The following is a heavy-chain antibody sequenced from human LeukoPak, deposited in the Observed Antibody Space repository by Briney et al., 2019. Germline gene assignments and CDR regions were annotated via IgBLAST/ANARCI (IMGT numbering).Heavy chain of an antibody. V-gene: IGHV3-23*01. CDR3: AKPYDYSNYRESY. Sequence: GGSLRLSCAASGFTFSSYAMSWLRQAPGKGLEYVSVISGGGGGTYYADSVKGRFTISRDNSKNTLYLQMNSLRAEDTAVYYCAKPYDYSNYRESYWGQGTLVTVSS. J-gene: IGHJ4*02. CDR1: GFTFSSYA. D-gene: IGHD4-11*01. CDR2: ISGGGGGT.